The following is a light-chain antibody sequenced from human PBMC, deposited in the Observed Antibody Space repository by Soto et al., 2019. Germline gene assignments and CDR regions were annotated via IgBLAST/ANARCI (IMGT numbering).Light chain of an antibody. Sequence: DIQMTQSPPSLSASVGDRVTITCRASQGISYYLAWYQQKPGKGPKLLIYDATILQSGVPSRFSGSGSGTDFTLTISRLQPEDVATYYCQKYNGAFSFGPGTKVDIK. CDR2: DAT. J-gene: IGKJ3*01. V-gene: IGKV1-27*01. CDR1: QGISYY. CDR3: QKYNGAFS.